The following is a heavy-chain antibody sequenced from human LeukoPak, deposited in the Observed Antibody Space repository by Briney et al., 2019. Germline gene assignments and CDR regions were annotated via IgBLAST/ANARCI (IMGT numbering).Heavy chain of an antibody. D-gene: IGHD3-22*01. J-gene: IGHJ6*03. CDR1: GGSISSGSYY. CDR2: IHYSGRT. V-gene: IGHV4-39*01. CDR3: ASIHNYYDSSGYYSIYMDV. Sequence: SETLSLTCTVSGGSISSGSYYWGWVRQPPGKGLEWTGHIHYSGRTCYNPSLKSRVTISVDTSKNQFSLKLSSVTAADTAVYYCASIHNYYDSSGYYSIYMDVWGKGTTVTVSS.